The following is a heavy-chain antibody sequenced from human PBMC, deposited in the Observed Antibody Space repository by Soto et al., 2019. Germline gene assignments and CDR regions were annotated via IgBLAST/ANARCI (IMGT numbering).Heavy chain of an antibody. CDR1: GGSISSYY. Sequence: SETLSLTCTVSGGSISSYYWSWIRQPPGKGLEWIGYIYYSGSTNYNPSLKSRVTISVDTSKNQFSLKLSSVTAADTAVYYCARTRGYSYGYFDYWGQGTLVTVSS. D-gene: IGHD5-18*01. CDR3: ARTRGYSYGYFDY. V-gene: IGHV4-59*01. J-gene: IGHJ4*02. CDR2: IYYSGST.